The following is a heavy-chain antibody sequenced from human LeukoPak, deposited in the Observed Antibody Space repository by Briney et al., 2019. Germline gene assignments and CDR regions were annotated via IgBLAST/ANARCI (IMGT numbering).Heavy chain of an antibody. CDR1: GFTFSSYA. CDR2: ISGSGDST. V-gene: IGHV3-23*01. Sequence: GGSLRLSCAASGFTFSSYAMSWVRQAPGKGLEWVSAISGSGDSTYYGDSVKGRFTISRDNSKNTLYQQMNSLRAEDTAVYYCAKTRPLDSSSWSHGDYWGQGTLVTVSS. J-gene: IGHJ4*02. D-gene: IGHD6-13*01. CDR3: AKTRPLDSSSWSHGDY.